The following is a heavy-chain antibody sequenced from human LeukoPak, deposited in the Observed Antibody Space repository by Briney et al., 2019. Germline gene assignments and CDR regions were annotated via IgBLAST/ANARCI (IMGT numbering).Heavy chain of an antibody. J-gene: IGHJ5*02. CDR1: GGSLSDSKT. D-gene: IGHD6-25*01. CDR2: IHDDGRT. Sequence: SETLSLTCSVSGGSLSDSKTWGWVRQPPGKGLEWLGNIHDDGRTAPNPSLRSRLTISQDRSKNQFSLKVSSVTAADTAFYYCAKVLTAAGLDLWGQGILVTVSS. CDR3: AKVLTAAGLDL. V-gene: IGHV4/OR15-8*01.